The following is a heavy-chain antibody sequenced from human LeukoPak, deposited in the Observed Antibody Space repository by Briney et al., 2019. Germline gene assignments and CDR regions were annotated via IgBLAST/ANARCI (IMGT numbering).Heavy chain of an antibody. Sequence: PSQTLSLTCTVSGGSISSGDYYWSWIRQPPGKGLEWIGYIYYSGSTNYNPSLKSRVTISVDTSKNQFSLKLSSVTAADTAVYYCARLEDFGVAKIDFWGQGILVTVSS. CDR2: IYYSGST. D-gene: IGHD3-3*01. CDR3: ARLEDFGVAKIDF. V-gene: IGHV4-30-4*01. J-gene: IGHJ4*02. CDR1: GGSISSGDYY.